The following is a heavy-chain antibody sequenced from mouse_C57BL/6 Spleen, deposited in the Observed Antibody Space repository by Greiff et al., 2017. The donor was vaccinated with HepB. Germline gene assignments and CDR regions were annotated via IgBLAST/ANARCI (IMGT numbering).Heavy chain of an antibody. D-gene: IGHD1-1*01. Sequence: QVQLKQSGAELVRPGSSVKLSCKASGYTFTSYWMHWVKQRPIQGLEWIGNIDPSDSDTHYNQKFKDKATLTVDKSSSTAYMHLSSLTSEDSAVYYCARSGITTVVGAMDYWGQGTSVTVSS. CDR1: GYTFTSYW. V-gene: IGHV1-52*01. CDR2: IDPSDSDT. J-gene: IGHJ4*01. CDR3: ARSGITTVVGAMDY.